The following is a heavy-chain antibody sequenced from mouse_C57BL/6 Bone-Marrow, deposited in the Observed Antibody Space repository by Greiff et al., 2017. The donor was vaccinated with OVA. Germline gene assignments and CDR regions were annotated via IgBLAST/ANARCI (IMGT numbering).Heavy chain of an antibody. D-gene: IGHD1-1*02. J-gene: IGHJ2*01. CDR2: INPGRGGT. CDR3: ARNTMAYYFDY. V-gene: IGHV1-54*01. CDR1: GYAFTNYL. Sequence: QVQLQQSGAELVRPGTSVKVSCKASGYAFTNYLIEWVKQRPGQGLEWIGVINPGRGGTHYNEKFKGKATLTADKSSSTAYMQLSSLTSEDSAVYFCARNTMAYYFDYWGQGTTLTVSS.